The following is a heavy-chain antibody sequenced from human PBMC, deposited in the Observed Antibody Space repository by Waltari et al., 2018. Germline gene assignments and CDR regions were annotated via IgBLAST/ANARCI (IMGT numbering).Heavy chain of an antibody. J-gene: IGHJ4*02. CDR2: IWYDGSNK. V-gene: IGHV3-33*06. D-gene: IGHD3-22*01. CDR3: AKTSGYYDSSGYYGFDY. Sequence: WVRQAPGKGLEWVAVIWYDGSNKYYADSVKGRFTISRDNSKNTLYLQMNSLRAEDTAMYYCAKTSGYYDSSGYYGFDYWGQGTLVTVSS.